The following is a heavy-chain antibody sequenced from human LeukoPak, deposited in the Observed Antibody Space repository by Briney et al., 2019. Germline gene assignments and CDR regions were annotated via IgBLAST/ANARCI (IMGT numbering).Heavy chain of an antibody. CDR2: INSDGSST. Sequence: GGSLRLSCAASGFTFSNYWMHWVRQAPGKGLVWVSRINSDGSSTTSADSVEGRFTISRDNAKNTLYLQMNSLRAEDTAVYYCAKGGATVIDYWGQGTLVTVSS. CDR1: GFTFSNYW. CDR3: AKGGATVIDY. D-gene: IGHD4-17*01. V-gene: IGHV3-74*01. J-gene: IGHJ4*02.